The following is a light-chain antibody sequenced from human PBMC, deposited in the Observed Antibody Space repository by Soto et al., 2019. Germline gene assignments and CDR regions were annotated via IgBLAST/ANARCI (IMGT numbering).Light chain of an antibody. CDR1: RSDVGGYNY. CDR3: SSYTSSSTLGV. J-gene: IGLJ3*02. CDR2: DVS. V-gene: IGLV2-14*01. Sequence: QSALTQPASVSGCPGQSLTISCSGTRSDVGGYNYVSWYQQHPGKAPKLMIYDVSNRPSGVSNRFSGSKSGTTASLTISGLQAEDEADYYCSSYTSSSTLGVFGGGTKLTVL.